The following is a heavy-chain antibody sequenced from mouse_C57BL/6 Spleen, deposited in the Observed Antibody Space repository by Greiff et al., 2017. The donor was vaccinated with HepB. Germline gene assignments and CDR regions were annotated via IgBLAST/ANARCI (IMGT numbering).Heavy chain of an antibody. CDR1: GYTFTSYW. D-gene: IGHD1-1*01. CDR3: ARSRYYSYAMDY. J-gene: IGHJ4*01. V-gene: IGHV1-69*01. Sequence: QVQLQQPGAELVMPGASVKLSCKASGYTFTSYWMHWVKQRPGQGLEWIGEIDPSDSYTNYHQKFKGKSTLTVDKSSSTAYMQLSSLTPEDSAVYYGARSRYYSYAMDYWGQGTSVTVSS. CDR2: IDPSDSYT.